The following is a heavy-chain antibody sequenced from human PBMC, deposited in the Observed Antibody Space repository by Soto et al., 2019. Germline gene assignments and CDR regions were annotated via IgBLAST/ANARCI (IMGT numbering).Heavy chain of an antibody. CDR1: GFTFSNAW. Sequence: EVQLVESGGGLVKPGGSLRLSCAASGFTFSNAWMSWVRQAPGKGLEWVGRIKSKTDGGTTDYAAPVKGRFTISRDDSKNTLYLQMNSLKTGDTAVYYCTTEKVYWSGGSCYWVQGTMVTVSS. CDR3: TTEKVYWSGGSCY. D-gene: IGHD2-15*01. V-gene: IGHV3-15*01. J-gene: IGHJ4*02. CDR2: IKSKTDGGTT.